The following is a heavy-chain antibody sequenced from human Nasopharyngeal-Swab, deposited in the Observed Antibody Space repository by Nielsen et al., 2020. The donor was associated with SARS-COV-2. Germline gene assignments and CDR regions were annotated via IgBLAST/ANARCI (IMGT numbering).Heavy chain of an antibody. CDR3: ARNPPGYYDFIHYGMDV. CDR2: INHSGST. J-gene: IGHJ6*02. Sequence: SETLSLTCTLSGGSVSSGYYYWSWIRQPPGKGLEWIGEINHSGSTNYNPSLKSRVTISVDTSKNQFSLKLSSVTAADTAVYYCARNPPGYYDFIHYGMDVWGQGTTVTVSS. D-gene: IGHD3-3*01. CDR1: GGSVSSGYYY. V-gene: IGHV4-39*07.